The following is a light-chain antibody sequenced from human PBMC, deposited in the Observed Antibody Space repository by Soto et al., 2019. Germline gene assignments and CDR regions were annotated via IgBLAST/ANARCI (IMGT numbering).Light chain of an antibody. CDR1: QSVSSGY. Sequence: DILLTQSPGTLSLSPGQRATLSCRASQSVSSGYLAWYQQTPGQAPRLLNYCASSRATGIPDRFSGSESGTDFTLTISRLEPEDVALYYCQQCLSSPWTVGQGTKVEI. CDR2: CAS. V-gene: IGKV3-20*01. CDR3: QQCLSSPWT. J-gene: IGKJ1*01.